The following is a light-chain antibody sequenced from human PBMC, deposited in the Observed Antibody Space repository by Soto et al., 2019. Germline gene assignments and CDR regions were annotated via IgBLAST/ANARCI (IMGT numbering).Light chain of an antibody. V-gene: IGKV3-11*01. CDR3: QQRNSWPRNT. CDR1: QSVPSY. Sequence: EIVLTQSPVTLSLSPGERATLSCRASQSVPSYLAWYQQKPGQAPRLVIYDISNRATGIPARFSGSGSGTDFTLTISNLEPEDAEVYYCQQRNSWPRNTFGQGTKLEIK. J-gene: IGKJ2*01. CDR2: DIS.